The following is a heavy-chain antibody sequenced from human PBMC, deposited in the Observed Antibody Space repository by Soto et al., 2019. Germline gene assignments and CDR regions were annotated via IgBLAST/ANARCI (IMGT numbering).Heavy chain of an antibody. V-gene: IGHV4-39*01. CDR3: ARHVRSSSGTFDY. D-gene: IGHD6-6*01. Sequence: SETLSLTCAVYGGSFSGDYLGWIRQPPGKGLEWIGSIYYSGSTYYNPSLKSRVTIPVDTSKNQFSLKLSSVTAADTAVYYCARHVRSSSGTFDYWGQGTLVTVSS. CDR1: GGSFSGDY. CDR2: IYYSGST. J-gene: IGHJ4*02.